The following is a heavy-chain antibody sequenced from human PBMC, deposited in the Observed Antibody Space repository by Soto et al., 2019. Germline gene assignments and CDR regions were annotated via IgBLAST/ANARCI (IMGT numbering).Heavy chain of an antibody. Sequence: EVQLVESGGGLVQPGGSLRLSCAASGFTFSSYWMSWVRQAPGKGLEWVANIKQDGSEKYYVDSVKGRFTISRDNAKNXXYXQXXSLRAEDTAVYYCARDRYCISTSCPRYYYYYGMDVWGQGTTVTVSS. D-gene: IGHD2-2*01. J-gene: IGHJ6*02. CDR1: GFTFSSYW. CDR3: ARDRYCISTSCPRYYYYYGMDV. CDR2: IKQDGSEK. V-gene: IGHV3-7*01.